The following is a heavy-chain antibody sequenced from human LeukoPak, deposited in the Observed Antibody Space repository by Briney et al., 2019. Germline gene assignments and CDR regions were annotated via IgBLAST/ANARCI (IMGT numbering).Heavy chain of an antibody. V-gene: IGHV3-23*01. CDR2: ISRSGGTT. J-gene: IGHJ3*01. CDR3: AKDRGPRVMFDAFDV. CDR1: GFTFSSYG. Sequence: GGSLRLSRAASGFTFSSYGMSWVRQAPGKGPEWVSAISRSGGTTYYADSVKGRFTISGDKSKNTLYLQMNSLRAEDTAVYYCAKDRGPRVMFDAFDVWGQGTMVTVSS. D-gene: IGHD3-10*01.